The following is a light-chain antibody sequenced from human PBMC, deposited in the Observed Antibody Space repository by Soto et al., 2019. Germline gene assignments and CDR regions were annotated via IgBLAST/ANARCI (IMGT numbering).Light chain of an antibody. CDR3: CSYTGRPIFEL. J-gene: IGLJ2*01. V-gene: IGLV2-23*01. CDR1: SSDVESYNL. Sequence: QSALTQPASVSGSPGQSITISCTGTSSDVESYNLVSWYQQHPGKAPRLMIYEASKRPSGVSNRFSGSESDNTASLTISGLQADDEADYYYCSYTGRPIFELFGGGTKVTVL. CDR2: EAS.